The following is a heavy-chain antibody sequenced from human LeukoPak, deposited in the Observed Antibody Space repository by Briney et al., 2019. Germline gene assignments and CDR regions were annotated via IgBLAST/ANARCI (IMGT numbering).Heavy chain of an antibody. CDR1: GVPIRSYY. CDR3: ARLHFDYYFAY. J-gene: IGHJ4*02. D-gene: IGHD3-9*01. Sequence: AETLPLTCTVSGVPIRSYYGSWVRQAPGKGLECIGYMYCSGSTNYNPSLKSRVAISGDTSKNQFSLKLSSVTAADTAVYYCARLHFDYYFAYWGEGTLVTVSS. CDR2: MYCSGST. V-gene: IGHV4-59*01.